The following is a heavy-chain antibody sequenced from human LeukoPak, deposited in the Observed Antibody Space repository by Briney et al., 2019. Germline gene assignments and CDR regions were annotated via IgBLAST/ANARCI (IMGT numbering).Heavy chain of an antibody. Sequence: GGSLRLSCAASGFTFSSYAMSWVRQAPGKGLEWVSAISGSGGSTYYADSVKGRFTISRDNSKNTLYLQMNSLRAEDTAVYYCAKGVVDYGSGSYSYFDYWGQGTLVTVSS. D-gene: IGHD3-10*01. CDR3: AKGVVDYGSGSYSYFDY. J-gene: IGHJ4*02. CDR1: GFTFSSYA. CDR2: ISGSGGST. V-gene: IGHV3-23*01.